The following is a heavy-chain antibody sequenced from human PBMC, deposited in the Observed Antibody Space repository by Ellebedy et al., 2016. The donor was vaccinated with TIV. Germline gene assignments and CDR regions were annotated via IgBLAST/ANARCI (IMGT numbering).Heavy chain of an antibody. V-gene: IGHV4-39*01. CDR3: ARRGYQLFSYFDY. J-gene: IGHJ4*02. D-gene: IGHD2-2*01. Sequence: SETLSLTCSVSGGSLSGFYWGWIRQPPGKGLEWIASVYYSGSTYYNPSLKSRVSVSVDTSKNQFSLKLSSVAAADTAVYYCARRGYQLFSYFDYWGQGTLVTVSS. CDR2: VYYSGST. CDR1: GGSLSGFY.